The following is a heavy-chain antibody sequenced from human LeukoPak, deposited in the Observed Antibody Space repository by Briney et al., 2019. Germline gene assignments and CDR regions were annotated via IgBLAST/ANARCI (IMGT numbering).Heavy chain of an antibody. CDR1: EFTFSSYG. V-gene: IGHV3-30*18. CDR3: AKDAFRRYDYFDY. Sequence: GGSLRLSCAAAEFTFSSYGMHWVRQAPGKGLEWVAVISYDGSNKYYADSVKGRFTISRDNSKNTLYLQMNSLRAEDTAVYYCAKDAFRRYDYFDYWGQGTLVTVSS. D-gene: IGHD3-3*02. CDR2: ISYDGSNK. J-gene: IGHJ4*02.